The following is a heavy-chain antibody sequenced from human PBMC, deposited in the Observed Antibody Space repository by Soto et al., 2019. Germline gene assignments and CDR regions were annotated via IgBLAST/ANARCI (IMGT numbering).Heavy chain of an antibody. D-gene: IGHD4-4*01. CDR1: GFTFSGYS. J-gene: IGHJ6*04. V-gene: IGHV3-21*01. CDR3: AREALYSNYDTNYYYGMDV. Sequence: TGGSLRLSCAASGFTFSGYSMNWVRQAPGKGLQWVSSISSSSSYIYYADSVKGRFTISRDNAKNSLFLQMNSLRAEDTAVYYCAREALYSNYDTNYYYGMDVWGKGTTVNVSS. CDR2: ISSSSSYI.